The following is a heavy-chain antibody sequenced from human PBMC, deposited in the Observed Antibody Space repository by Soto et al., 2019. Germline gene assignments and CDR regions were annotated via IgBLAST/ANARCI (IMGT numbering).Heavy chain of an antibody. V-gene: IGHV3-23*01. J-gene: IGHJ4*02. Sequence: GGSLRLSCAASGFTFRNNVLSWVRQAPGKGLDRVSGITGSGRDTYYADSVKGRFTISRDNSKNMVFLQMNSLRAEDTALYYCAKNGLDNSPSAIDSWGPGTLVTVSS. CDR3: AKNGLDNSPSAIDS. CDR2: ITGSGRDT. D-gene: IGHD2-8*01. CDR1: GFTFRNNV.